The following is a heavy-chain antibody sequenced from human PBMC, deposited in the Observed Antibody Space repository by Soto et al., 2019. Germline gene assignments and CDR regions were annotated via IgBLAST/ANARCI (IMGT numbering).Heavy chain of an antibody. J-gene: IGHJ6*03. V-gene: IGHV3-30*18. CDR3: AKPVASWVYYYGSGSYPSDYYYYYMDV. Sequence: GGSLRLSCAASGFTFSSYGMHWVRQAPGKGLEWVAVISYDGSNKYYADSVKGRFTISRDNSKNTLYLQMNSLRAEDTAVYYCAKPVASWVYYYGSGSYPSDYYYYYMDVWSKGTTVTVSS. D-gene: IGHD3-10*01. CDR1: GFTFSSYG. CDR2: ISYDGSNK.